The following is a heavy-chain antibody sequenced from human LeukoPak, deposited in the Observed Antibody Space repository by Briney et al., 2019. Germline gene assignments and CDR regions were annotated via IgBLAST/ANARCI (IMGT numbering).Heavy chain of an antibody. CDR3: AREPRVGIAVAEGWFDP. Sequence: ASVKVSCKASGGTFSSYAISWVRQAPGQGLEWMGGIIPMFGTANYAQKFQGRVTITTDESTSTAYMELSSLRSEDTAVYYCAREPRVGIAVAEGWFDPWGQGTLVTVSS. CDR1: GGTFSSYA. V-gene: IGHV1-69*05. D-gene: IGHD6-19*01. J-gene: IGHJ5*02. CDR2: IIPMFGTA.